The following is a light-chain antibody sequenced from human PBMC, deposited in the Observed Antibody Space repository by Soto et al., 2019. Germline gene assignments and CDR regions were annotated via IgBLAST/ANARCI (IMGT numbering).Light chain of an antibody. CDR1: SSDVGGYNY. J-gene: IGLJ2*01. CDR2: GVS. Sequence: QSALTQPASVSGSPGQSITISCTGTSSDVGGYNYVSWYQQHPGKAPKLMIYGVSYRPSGVSNRFSGSKSGNTASLTISGLQAEDEAGYYCSSLTSTNTLAFGGGTKVTVL. CDR3: SSLTSTNTLA. V-gene: IGLV2-14*01.